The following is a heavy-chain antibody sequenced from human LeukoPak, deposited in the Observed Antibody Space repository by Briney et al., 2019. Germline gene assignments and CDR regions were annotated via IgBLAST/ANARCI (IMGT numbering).Heavy chain of an antibody. CDR3: ARTDMTTVTPFDY. CDR1: GFTFSSYS. CDR2: ISSSSSYI. V-gene: IGHV3-21*01. D-gene: IGHD4-11*01. Sequence: GGSLRLSCAASGFTFSSYSMNWVRQAPGKGLEWVSSISSSSSYIYYADSVKGRFTISRDNAKNSLYLQMNSLRAEDTAVYYCARTDMTTVTPFDYWGQGTLVTVSS. J-gene: IGHJ4*02.